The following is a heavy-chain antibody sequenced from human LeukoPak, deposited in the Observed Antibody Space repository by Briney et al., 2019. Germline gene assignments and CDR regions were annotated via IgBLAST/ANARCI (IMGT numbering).Heavy chain of an antibody. D-gene: IGHD6-13*01. CDR3: ARVSSSWYQDWYFDL. CDR2: INHSGST. V-gene: IGHV4-34*01. CDR1: GFTFSNYW. J-gene: IGHJ2*01. Sequence: CAASGFTFSNYWMNWVRQAPGKGLEWIGEINHSGSTNYNPSLKSRVTISVDTSKNQFSLKLSSVTAADTAVYYCARVSSSWYQDWYFDLWGRGTLVTVSS.